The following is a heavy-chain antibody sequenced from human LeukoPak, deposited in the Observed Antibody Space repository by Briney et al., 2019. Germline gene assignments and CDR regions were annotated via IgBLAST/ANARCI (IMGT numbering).Heavy chain of an antibody. CDR2: IYSGGNT. J-gene: IGHJ6*03. Sequence: GGSLRLSCTVSGFTVSSNSMSWVRQAPGKGLEWVSFIYSGGNTHYSDSVKGRFTISRDNSKNTLYLQMNSLRAEDTAVYYCAKGPPLRYFDWLNYYYYYYMDVWGKGTTVTISS. V-gene: IGHV3-53*05. D-gene: IGHD3-9*01. CDR1: GFTVSSNS. CDR3: AKGPPLRYFDWLNYYYYYYMDV.